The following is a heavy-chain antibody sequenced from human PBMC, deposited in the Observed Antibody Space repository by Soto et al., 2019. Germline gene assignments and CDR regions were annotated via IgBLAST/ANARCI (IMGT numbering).Heavy chain of an antibody. D-gene: IGHD2-21*02. Sequence: EVQLVESGGGLVKPGGSLRLYCAASGFTFSSYSMNWVRQAPGKGLEWVSSISSSSSYIYYADSVKGRFTISRDNAKNSLYLQLNSLRAEDTAVYYCAILPIVVVTRTAFDIWGQGTMVTVSS. CDR3: AILPIVVVTRTAFDI. CDR1: GFTFSSYS. J-gene: IGHJ3*02. CDR2: ISSSSSYI. V-gene: IGHV3-21*01.